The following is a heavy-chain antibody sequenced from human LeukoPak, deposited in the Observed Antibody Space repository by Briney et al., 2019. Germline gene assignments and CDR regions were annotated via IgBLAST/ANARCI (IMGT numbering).Heavy chain of an antibody. CDR2: IYDTGST. V-gene: IGHV4-59*01. J-gene: IGHJ3*02. Sequence: SETLSLTCTVPGGSISNYYWAWIRQPPGKGLEWIGYIYDTGSTKYNPSLKSRLTISLHPSRNQFSLNLSSLTAADTAIYCCARVRNYPDAFDIWGQGRMVAVSS. CDR3: ARVRNYPDAFDI. D-gene: IGHD5-24*01. CDR1: GGSISNYY.